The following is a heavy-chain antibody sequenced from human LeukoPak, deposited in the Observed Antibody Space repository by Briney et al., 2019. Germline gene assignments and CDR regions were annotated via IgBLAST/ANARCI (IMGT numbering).Heavy chain of an antibody. CDR1: GFTFSSYS. Sequence: GGSLRLSCAASGFTFSSYSMNWVRQAPGKGLEWVSYISSSSSTIYYADSVKGRFTISRDNAKNSLYLQMNSLRAEDTAVYYCARVTYYYDSSGPDDYWGQGTLVTVSS. CDR3: ARVTYYYDSSGPDDY. V-gene: IGHV3-48*01. D-gene: IGHD3-22*01. J-gene: IGHJ4*02. CDR2: ISSSSSTI.